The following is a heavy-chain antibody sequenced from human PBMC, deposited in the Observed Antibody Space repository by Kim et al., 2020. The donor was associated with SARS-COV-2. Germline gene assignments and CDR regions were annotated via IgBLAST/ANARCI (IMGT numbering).Heavy chain of an antibody. D-gene: IGHD6-19*01. V-gene: IGHV3-21*01. Sequence: YSYALKGRFTISRDNAKYSVFLQMNSLRAEDTAMYYCARDLSSGRPGGFVYWGQGILVTDSS. J-gene: IGHJ4*02. CDR3: ARDLSSGRPGGFVY.